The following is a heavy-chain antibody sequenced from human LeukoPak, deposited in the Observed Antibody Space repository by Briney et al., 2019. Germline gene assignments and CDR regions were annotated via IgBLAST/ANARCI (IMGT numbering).Heavy chain of an antibody. D-gene: IGHD2-15*01. CDR1: GGSISSSDW. J-gene: IGHJ4*02. CDR2: ISHSGST. CDR3: ARGPEMWSGGFQIDS. V-gene: IGHV4-4*02. Sequence: SGTLSLTCAVSGGSISSSDWWSWVRQPPGKGLEWIGEISHSGSTNYNPSLRGRLRMSVDKSKNQSSLNLSSVTAADTAVYYCARGPEMWSGGFQIDSWGQGTLVTVSS.